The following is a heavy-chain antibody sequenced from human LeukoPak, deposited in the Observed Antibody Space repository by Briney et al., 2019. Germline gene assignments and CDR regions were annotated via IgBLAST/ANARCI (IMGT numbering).Heavy chain of an antibody. Sequence: ASLKVSCKASGYTFTSYGISWVRQAPGQGLEWMGWISAYNGNTNYAQKLQGRVTMTTDTSTSTAYMELRSLRSDDTAVYYCARARGPVVVPAATVDYWGQGTLVTVSS. J-gene: IGHJ4*02. CDR2: ISAYNGNT. D-gene: IGHD2-2*01. V-gene: IGHV1-18*04. CDR3: ARARGPVVVPAATVDY. CDR1: GYTFTSYG.